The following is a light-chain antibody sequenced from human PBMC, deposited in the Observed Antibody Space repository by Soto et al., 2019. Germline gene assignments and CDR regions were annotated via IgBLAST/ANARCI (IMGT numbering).Light chain of an antibody. CDR2: AAS. J-gene: IGKJ1*01. CDR3: HKYNSAPQP. CDR1: QDISNY. V-gene: IGKV1-27*01. Sequence: DIQMSQPPSSLSASVGDRVTITCRASQDISNYLAWYHQKPGKVPKLLIYAASTLQSGVPSRFSGSGSGTDFTLTISSLQPEDVATYYYHKYNSAPQPFGQGTKLAIK.